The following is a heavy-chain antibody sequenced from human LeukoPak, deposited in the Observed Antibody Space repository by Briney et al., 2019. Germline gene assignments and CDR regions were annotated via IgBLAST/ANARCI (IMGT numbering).Heavy chain of an antibody. CDR1: GFTFSSYS. CDR3: AKDFCSSTSCLYYFDY. D-gene: IGHD2-2*01. Sequence: PGGSLRLSCAASGFTFSSYSMNWVRQAPGKGLEWVSAISGSGGSTYYTDSVKGRFTISRDNSKNTLYLQMNSLRAEDTAVYYCAKDFCSSTSCLYYFDYWGQGTLVTVSS. J-gene: IGHJ4*02. V-gene: IGHV3-23*01. CDR2: ISGSGGST.